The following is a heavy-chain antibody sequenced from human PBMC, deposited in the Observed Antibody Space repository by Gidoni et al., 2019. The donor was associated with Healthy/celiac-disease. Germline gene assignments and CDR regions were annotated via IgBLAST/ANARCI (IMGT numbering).Heavy chain of an antibody. J-gene: IGHJ6*02. Sequence: VQLVESGGGLVQPGGSLRLSCAASGATFSTAWMRWLRQAPGKGLEWVGRIKSKTDGGTRDYAAPVKGRFTISRDDSKNTLYLQMNSLKTEDTAVYYCTTATGILGRRYGMDVWGQGTTVTVSS. V-gene: IGHV3-15*01. CDR3: TTATGILGRRYGMDV. CDR2: IKSKTDGGTR. CDR1: GATFSTAW.